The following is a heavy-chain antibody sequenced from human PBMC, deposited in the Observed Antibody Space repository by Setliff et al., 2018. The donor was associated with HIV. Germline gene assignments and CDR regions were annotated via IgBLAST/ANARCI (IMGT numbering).Heavy chain of an antibody. D-gene: IGHD3-22*01. V-gene: IGHV1-2*02. CDR3: ATGSVRVYYYESSAYPVRIGAPDY. CDR1: GFSFDDYY. J-gene: IGHJ4*02. Sequence: VSVKVSCKASGFSFDDYYIHWVRQAPGQGLAWMGCVIPNSGKTYYAQEFQGRVTMTSDTSINTAYMEVSWLTSDDTAIYYCATGSVRVYYYESSAYPVRIGAPDYWGQGILVTVSS. CDR2: VIPNSGKT.